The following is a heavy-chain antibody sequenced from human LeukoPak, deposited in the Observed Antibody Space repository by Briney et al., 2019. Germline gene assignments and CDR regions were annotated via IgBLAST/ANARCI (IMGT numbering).Heavy chain of an antibody. D-gene: IGHD2-2*01. CDR3: ARLLIYCSSTSCHFDY. CDR1: GGSISSSNYY. J-gene: IGHJ4*02. V-gene: IGHV4-39*01. Sequence: SETLSLTCTVSGGSISSSNYYWGWIRQPPGKGLEWIGSIYYSGITYYNPSLKSRVTISVDTSNNQFSLTLSSVTAADTAMYYCARLLIYCSSTSCHFDYWGQGTLVTVSS. CDR2: IYYSGIT.